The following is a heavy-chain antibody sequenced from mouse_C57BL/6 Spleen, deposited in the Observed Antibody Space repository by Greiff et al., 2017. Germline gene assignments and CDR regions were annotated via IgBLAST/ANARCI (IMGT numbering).Heavy chain of an antibody. CDR1: GYTFTGYW. J-gene: IGHJ2*01. Sequence: VQLQQSGAELMKPGASVKLSCKATGYTFTGYWIEWVKQRPGHGLEWIGEILPGSGSTNYTEKFKGKATFTADTSSNTAYMQLSSLTTEDSAIYYCARTTTVGYWGQSTTLTVSS. V-gene: IGHV1-9*01. CDR3: ARTTTVGY. D-gene: IGHD1-1*01. CDR2: ILPGSGST.